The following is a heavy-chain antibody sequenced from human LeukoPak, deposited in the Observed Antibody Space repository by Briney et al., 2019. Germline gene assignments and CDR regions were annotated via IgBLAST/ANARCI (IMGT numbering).Heavy chain of an antibody. Sequence: GRSLRLSCAASGFTFSSYGMHWVRQAPGKGLEWVAYISYDGIYKKYTDSVKGRFTIARDNSKTTLYLQMISLRPEDTAVYYCAKDRSTGWYAGFDFWGQGTLVTVSS. D-gene: IGHD6-19*01. CDR1: GFTFSSYG. CDR2: ISYDGIYK. CDR3: AKDRSTGWYAGFDF. V-gene: IGHV3-30*18. J-gene: IGHJ5*01.